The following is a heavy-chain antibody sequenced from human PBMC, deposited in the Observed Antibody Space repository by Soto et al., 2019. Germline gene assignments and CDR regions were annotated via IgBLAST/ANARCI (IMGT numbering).Heavy chain of an antibody. V-gene: IGHV3-7*01. D-gene: IGHD3-22*01. CDR3: ARSRGDSSGRFDP. Sequence: PVGSLSLSCEASGFTFSSYWISWVRQAPGKGLEWVANIKQDGSEKYYVDSVKGRFTISRDNAKNSLYLQMNSLRAEDTAVYYCARSRGDSSGRFDPWGQGTLVTVSS. J-gene: IGHJ5*02. CDR2: IKQDGSEK. CDR1: GFTFSSYW.